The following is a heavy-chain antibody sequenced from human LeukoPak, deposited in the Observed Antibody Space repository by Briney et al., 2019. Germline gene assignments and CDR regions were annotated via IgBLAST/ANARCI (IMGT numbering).Heavy chain of an antibody. CDR3: AKAARGLGGNWFDP. V-gene: IGHV1-2*02. CDR1: VYTFTGYY. J-gene: IGHJ5*02. Sequence: GASVKVSCKSSVYTFTGYYMHWVRQAPGQGLQWMGWINPNSGGTNYAQKFQGRVTMTRDTSISTAYMELSRLRSDDTAVYYCAKAARGLGGNWFDPWGQGTLVTVSS. CDR2: INPNSGGT. D-gene: IGHD3-16*01.